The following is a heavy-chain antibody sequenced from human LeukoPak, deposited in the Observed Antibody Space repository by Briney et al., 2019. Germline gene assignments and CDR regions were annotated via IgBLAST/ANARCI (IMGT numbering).Heavy chain of an antibody. CDR2: IYYSGST. V-gene: IGHV4-59*08. D-gene: IGHD2-21*02. J-gene: IGHJ4*02. Sequence: PSETLSLTCTVFGGSISSYYWSWIRQPPGKGLEWIGYIYYSGSTNYNPSLKSRVTISVDTSKNQFSLKLSSVTAADTAVYYCARHVGGGDSLDYWGQGTLVTVSS. CDR1: GGSISSYY. CDR3: ARHVGGGDSLDY.